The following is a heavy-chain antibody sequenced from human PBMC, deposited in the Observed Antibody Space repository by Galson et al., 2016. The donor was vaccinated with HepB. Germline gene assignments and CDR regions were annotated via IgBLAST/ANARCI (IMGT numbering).Heavy chain of an antibody. V-gene: IGHV3-33*01. CDR3: ARGVGYGSGSHFDY. D-gene: IGHD3-10*01. CDR1: GFTFSSYG. Sequence: SLRLSCAASGFTFSSYGMHWVRQAPGKGLEWMAVIWYDGSNKYYADSVKGRFTISRANSKNALYLQMNSLRAEDTAVYYCARGVGYGSGSHFDYWGQGTLVTVSS. CDR2: IWYDGSNK. J-gene: IGHJ4*02.